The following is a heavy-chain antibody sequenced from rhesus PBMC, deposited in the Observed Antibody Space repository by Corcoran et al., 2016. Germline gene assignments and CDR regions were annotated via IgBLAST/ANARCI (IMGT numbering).Heavy chain of an antibody. J-gene: IGHJ4*01. CDR2: IYGSSRST. D-gene: IGHD6-25*01. CDR3: ARDIAAAGTGFDY. Sequence: QVQLQESGPGVVKPSETLSLTCAVSGGSISSGYDWSWIRQPPGKGLEWIGYIYGSSRSTNFNPSLENRVTISNDASKNQCSLKLSSVTAADTAVYYCARDIAAAGTGFDYWGQGVLVTVSS. V-gene: IGHV4-76*01. CDR1: GGSISSGYD.